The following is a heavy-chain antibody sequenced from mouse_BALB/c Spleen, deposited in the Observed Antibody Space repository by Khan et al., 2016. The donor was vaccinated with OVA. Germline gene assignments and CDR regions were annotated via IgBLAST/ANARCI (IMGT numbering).Heavy chain of an antibody. CDR3: TRDSNYAHWYVMS. CDR1: GFTFSSYT. CDR2: ISSGGSYT. J-gene: IGHJ1*01. Sequence: EVELVESGGDLVKPGGSLKLSCAASGFTFSSYTMSWVRQTPEKRLEWVATISSGGSYTYYPDSVKGRFTISRDNAKNTLSVEMNMLKSEDTAMYYCTRDSNYAHWYVMSGAQGPRSPSPQ. D-gene: IGHD2-5*01. V-gene: IGHV5-6-4*01.